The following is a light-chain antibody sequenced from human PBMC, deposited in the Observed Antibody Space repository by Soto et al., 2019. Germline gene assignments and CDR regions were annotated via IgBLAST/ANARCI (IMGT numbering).Light chain of an antibody. V-gene: IGKV3-11*01. CDR1: QRVSGY. CDR3: QQRSNWPPIT. J-gene: IGKJ5*01. Sequence: IVLTQSPVTLSFSPGERATLLGRASQRVSGYLACYQQKPGQAPRLLIYDASNMATGIPARFSGSGSGTDFTLTISSLEPEDFAVYYCQQRSNWPPITFGQGTRLEIK. CDR2: DAS.